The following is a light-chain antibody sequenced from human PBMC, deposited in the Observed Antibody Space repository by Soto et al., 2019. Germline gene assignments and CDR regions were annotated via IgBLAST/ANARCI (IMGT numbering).Light chain of an antibody. CDR1: QSIYTY. Sequence: DVQMTQSPSSLSASVGDRVTITCRASQSIYTYLHWYRQRPGSAPNLLVFAASALHSGVPSRFSGSGSGTNFTLTISNLQSEDFATYYCQQSYSPTVTFGGGTKVDIK. CDR3: QQSYSPTVT. J-gene: IGKJ4*01. CDR2: AAS. V-gene: IGKV1-39*01.